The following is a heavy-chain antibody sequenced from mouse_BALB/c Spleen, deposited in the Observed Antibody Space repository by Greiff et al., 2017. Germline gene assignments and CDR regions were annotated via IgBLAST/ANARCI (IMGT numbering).Heavy chain of an antibody. D-gene: IGHD1-1*01. Sequence: EVQVVESGGGLVKPGGSLKLSCAASGFTFSDYYMYWVRQTPEKRLEWVATISDGGSYTYYPDSVKGRFTISRDNAKNNLYLQMSSLKSEDTAMYYCARGFYYGSSYEYYFDYWGQGTTLTVSS. CDR2: ISDGGSYT. CDR1: GFTFSDYY. CDR3: ARGFYYGSSYEYYFDY. J-gene: IGHJ2*01. V-gene: IGHV5-4*02.